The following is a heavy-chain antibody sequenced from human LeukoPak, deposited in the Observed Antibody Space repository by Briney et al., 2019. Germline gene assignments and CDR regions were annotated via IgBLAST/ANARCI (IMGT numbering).Heavy chain of an antibody. CDR3: ARRTVAAAVN. Sequence: SETLSLTCTVSGGSISSSSYYWGWIRQPPGKGLEWIGSIYYSGSTYYNPSLKSRVTISVDTSKNQFSLKLSSVTAADTAVYYCARRTVAAAVNWGQGTLVTVSS. CDR1: GGSISSSSYY. D-gene: IGHD6-13*01. V-gene: IGHV4-39*01. J-gene: IGHJ4*02. CDR2: IYYSGST.